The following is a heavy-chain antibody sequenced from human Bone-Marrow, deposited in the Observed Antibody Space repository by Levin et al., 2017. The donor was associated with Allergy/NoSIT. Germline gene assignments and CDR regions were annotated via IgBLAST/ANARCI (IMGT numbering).Heavy chain of an antibody. CDR3: TTDVEDIVVVPAAPG. D-gene: IGHD2-2*01. CDR2: IKSKTDGGTT. J-gene: IGHJ4*02. V-gene: IGHV3-15*01. CDR1: GFTFSNAW. Sequence: AGGSLRLSCAASGFTFSNAWMSWVRQAPGKGLEWVGRIKSKTDGGTTDYAAPVKGRFTISRDDSKNTLYLQMNSLKTEDTAVYYCTTDVEDIVVVPAAPGWGQGTLVTVSS.